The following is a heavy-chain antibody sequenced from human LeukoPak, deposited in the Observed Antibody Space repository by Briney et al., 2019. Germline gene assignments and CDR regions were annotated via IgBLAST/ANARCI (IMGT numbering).Heavy chain of an antibody. Sequence: GGSLRLSCAASGFTFSSYAMSWVRQAPGKGLEWVGFIRSKAYGGTTEYAASVKGRFTISRDDSKSIAYLQMNSLKTEDTAVYYCTRRSRGNFDYWGQGTLVTVSS. CDR3: TRRSRGNFDY. CDR2: IRSKAYGGTT. CDR1: GFTFSSYA. V-gene: IGHV3-49*04. J-gene: IGHJ4*02. D-gene: IGHD3-10*01.